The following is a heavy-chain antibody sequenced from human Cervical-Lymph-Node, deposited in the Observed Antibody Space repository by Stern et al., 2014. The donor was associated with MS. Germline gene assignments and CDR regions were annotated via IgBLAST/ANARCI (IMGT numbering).Heavy chain of an antibody. J-gene: IGHJ4*02. Sequence: QLVESGPGLVKPSETLSLTCAVSGDSISSYTHYWAWIRQPPGKGLEWIGSVYSSGPTYYTPSLKGPVTIPVDTPKNHFSLGLNSVTAADTAVYYCAKHACTGAACPFDLWGQGTLVTVSS. D-gene: IGHD2-8*02. CDR1: GDSISSYTHY. V-gene: IGHV4-39*01. CDR3: AKHACTGAACPFDL. CDR2: VYSSGPT.